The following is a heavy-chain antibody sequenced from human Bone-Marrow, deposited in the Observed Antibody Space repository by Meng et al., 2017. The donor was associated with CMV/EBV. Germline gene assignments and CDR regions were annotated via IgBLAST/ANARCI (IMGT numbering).Heavy chain of an antibody. CDR2: IYYSGST. D-gene: IGHD4-17*01. J-gene: IGHJ6*02. Sequence: GSLRLSCTVSGGSISSSSYYWGWIRQPPGKGLEWIGSIYYSGSTYYNPSLKSRVTISVDTSKNQFSLKLSSVTAADTAVYYCARDLTVTTSYYYGMDVWGQGTTVTFSS. CDR3: ARDLTVTTSYYYGMDV. CDR1: GGSISSSSYY. V-gene: IGHV4-39*07.